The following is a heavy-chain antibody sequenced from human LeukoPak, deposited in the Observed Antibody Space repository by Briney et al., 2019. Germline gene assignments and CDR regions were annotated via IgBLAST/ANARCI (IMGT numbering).Heavy chain of an antibody. Sequence: SETLSLTCAVYGGSFSDYYWTWIRQPPGKGLEWIGEINHSGSTNYNPSLKSRVTISVDTSKNQFSLKLSSVTAADTAVYYCARLGSSGWYYWGQGTLVTVSS. J-gene: IGHJ4*02. V-gene: IGHV4-34*01. CDR1: GGSFSDYY. CDR3: ARLGSSGWYY. D-gene: IGHD6-19*01. CDR2: INHSGST.